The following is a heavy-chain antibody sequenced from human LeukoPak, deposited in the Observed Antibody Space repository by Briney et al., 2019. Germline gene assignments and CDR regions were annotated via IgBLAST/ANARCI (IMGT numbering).Heavy chain of an antibody. V-gene: IGHV3-20*01. D-gene: IGHD2-21*02. Sequence: GGSLRLSCVTSGFTFDDYGFTWVLQAPGKGLEWVAGINWNGNGTGYADFVKGRFTISRDNAKNSLFLQMSSLRAEDTALYHCARTWILMVTANDGFDIWGQGTMVTVSS. CDR1: GFTFDDYG. J-gene: IGHJ3*02. CDR3: ARTWILMVTANDGFDI. CDR2: INWNGNGT.